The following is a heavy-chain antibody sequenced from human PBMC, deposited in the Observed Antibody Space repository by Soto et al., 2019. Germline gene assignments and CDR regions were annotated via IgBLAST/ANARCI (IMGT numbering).Heavy chain of an antibody. CDR2: ISANSGGS. CDR1: GYSLTDHY. J-gene: IGHJ6*02. CDR3: ATCREEDTVMVTGMDV. V-gene: IGHV1-2*04. Sequence: QVQLVQSGAEVKGPGASVKVSCKAAGYSLTDHYISWVRQAPGQGLAWMGWISANSGGSNTAQKFQGWVTLTRDTSLNTGYMEMRSLTSDDTAVYYCATCREEDTVMVTGMDVWGQGTTVIVSS. D-gene: IGHD5-18*01.